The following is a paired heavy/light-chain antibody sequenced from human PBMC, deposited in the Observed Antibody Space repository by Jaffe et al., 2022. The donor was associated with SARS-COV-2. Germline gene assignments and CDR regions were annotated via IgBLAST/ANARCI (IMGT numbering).Light chain of an antibody. V-gene: IGLV1-47*01. CDR1: NSNIGDNY. Sequence: QSVLTQPPSVSGTPGQRVTIYCSGSNSNIGDNYVYWYQQFPGSAPKLLIYRNNERPSGVPDRFSGSKSGTSASLAISGLRSEDEADYHCASWDDSLTGWVFGGGSKLTVL. J-gene: IGLJ3*02. CDR2: RNN. CDR3: ASWDDSLTGWV.
Heavy chain of an antibody. CDR2: IFSNDEK. D-gene: IGHD6-13*01. V-gene: IGHV2-26*01. CDR3: ARIGRSSWTPLFDY. CDR1: GFSLNNVKMG. Sequence: QVTLKESGPVLVKPTETLTLTCTVSGFSLNNVKMGVSWIRQPPGKALEWLAHIFSNDEKSYSTSLKSRVTISKDTSKSQVVLTMTNVDPVDTATYYCARIGRSSWTPLFDYWGEGTLVSVSS. J-gene: IGHJ4*02.